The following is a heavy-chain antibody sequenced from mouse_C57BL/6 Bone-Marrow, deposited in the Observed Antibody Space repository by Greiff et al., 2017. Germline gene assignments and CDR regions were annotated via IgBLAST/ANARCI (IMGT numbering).Heavy chain of an antibody. D-gene: IGHD2-1*01. CDR2: IWRGGST. CDR3: ACPYGNYVSMDY. V-gene: IGHV2-5*01. Sequence: QVQLKESGPGLVQPSQSLSITCTVSGFSLTSYGVHWVRQSPGKGLEWLGVIWRGGSTDYNAAFMSRLSITKDNSKSQVFFKMNSLQADDAAIYCCACPYGNYVSMDYWGQGTSVTVSS. J-gene: IGHJ4*01. CDR1: GFSLTSYG.